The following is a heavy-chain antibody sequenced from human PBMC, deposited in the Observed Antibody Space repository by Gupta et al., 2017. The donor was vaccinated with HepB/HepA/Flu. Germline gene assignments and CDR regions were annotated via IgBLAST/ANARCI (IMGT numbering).Heavy chain of an antibody. J-gene: IGHJ6*02. V-gene: IGHV4-34*01. Sequence: QVHLQQWGAGLLKPSETLSLTCAVYGGSFSGYYWRWIRQPPEKGLEWIGEINHSGSTNYNPSLKSRVAISVDTSKNQFSLKLSSVTAADTAVYYCARGRQGTVTTHYYGMDVWGQGTTVTVSS. CDR1: GGSFSGYY. CDR2: INHSGST. D-gene: IGHD4-11*01. CDR3: ARGRQGTVTTHYYGMDV.